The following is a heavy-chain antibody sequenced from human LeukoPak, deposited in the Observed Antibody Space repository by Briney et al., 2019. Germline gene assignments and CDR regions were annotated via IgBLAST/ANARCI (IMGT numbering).Heavy chain of an antibody. J-gene: IGHJ4*02. CDR2: ISYDGSNK. CDR1: GFTFSSYA. Sequence: GGSLRLSCAASGFTFSSYAMHWVRQAPGKGLEWVAVISYDGSNKYYADSVKGRFTISRDNARNTLFLQMKSLRAEDTAVYFCVRDRGGLPVVYWGQGSLVTVSS. CDR3: VRDRGGLPVVY. V-gene: IGHV3-30-3*01. D-gene: IGHD3-10*01.